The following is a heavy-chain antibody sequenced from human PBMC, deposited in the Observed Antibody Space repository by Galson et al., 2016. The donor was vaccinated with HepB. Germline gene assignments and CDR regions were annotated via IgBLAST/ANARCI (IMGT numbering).Heavy chain of an antibody. CDR3: AKLIRTGSSGFDS. CDR1: GFTFSNYA. CDR2: IGGSGANT. J-gene: IGHJ4*02. Sequence: SLRLSCAASGFTFSNYAMSWVRQAPGKGLEWVSAIGGSGANTYIGDSVKGRFTFSRDNSKNTLCLQMDSLRAEDTAVYFCAKLIRTGSSGFDSWGQGTLVTVSS. D-gene: IGHD5-12*01. V-gene: IGHV3-23*01.